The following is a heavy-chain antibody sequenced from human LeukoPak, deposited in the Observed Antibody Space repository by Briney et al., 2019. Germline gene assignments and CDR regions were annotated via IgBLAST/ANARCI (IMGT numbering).Heavy chain of an antibody. D-gene: IGHD6-13*01. CDR1: GGSISSYY. V-gene: IGHV4-59*08. J-gene: IGHJ4*02. CDR2: IYYSGTT. CDR3: ARRGIAAAGYDY. Sequence: SETLSLTCTVSGGSISSYYWSWIRQPPGKGLGWIGYIYYSGTTNYNPSLKSRVTILVDTSKNQFSLNLSSVAAADTAVYYCARRGIAAAGYDYWGQGTLVTVSS.